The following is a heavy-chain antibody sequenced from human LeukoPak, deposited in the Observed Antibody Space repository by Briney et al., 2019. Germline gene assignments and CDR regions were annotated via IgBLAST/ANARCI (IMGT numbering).Heavy chain of an antibody. CDR2: MTPNSGQT. CDR1: GYTFTSFD. V-gene: IGHV1-8*01. J-gene: IGHJ4*02. D-gene: IGHD2-21*01. Sequence: ASVKVSCKASGYTFTSFDINWVRQATGQGLEWLGWMTPNSGQTGYAQKFQGRVTLTRDTSISTAYMELSRLRSDDTAVYYCARSVGIDYWGQGTLVTVSS. CDR3: ARSVGIDY.